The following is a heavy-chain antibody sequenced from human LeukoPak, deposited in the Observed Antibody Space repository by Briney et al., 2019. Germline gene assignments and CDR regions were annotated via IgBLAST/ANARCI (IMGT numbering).Heavy chain of an antibody. V-gene: IGHV3-48*02. CDR1: GFTFSTYS. D-gene: IGHD5-18*01. CDR3: ARVAEIQLWLRSAIDY. J-gene: IGHJ4*02. CDR2: ISTGSSTI. Sequence: GGSLRLSCAASGFTFSTYSMNWVRQAPGKGLEWLSFISTGSSTIYYADSVKGRFTISRDNAENSLYLQMNSLRDEDTAVYYCARVAEIQLWLRSAIDYWGQGTLVTVSS.